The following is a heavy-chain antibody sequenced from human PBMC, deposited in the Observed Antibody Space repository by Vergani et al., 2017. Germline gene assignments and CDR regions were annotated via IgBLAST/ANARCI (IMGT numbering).Heavy chain of an antibody. CDR2: ISAYNGNT. J-gene: IGHJ6*02. D-gene: IGHD2-2*01. Sequence: QVQLVQSGAEVKKPGASVKVSCKASGYTFTSYGISWVRQAPGQGLEWMGWISAYNGNTNYAQKLQGRVTMTTDTSTSTAYMELRSLRSDDTAVYYCARDPDIVVVLAAPYYYYYYGMDVWSQGTTVTVSS. V-gene: IGHV1-18*04. CDR1: GYTFTSYG. CDR3: ARDPDIVVVLAAPYYYYYYGMDV.